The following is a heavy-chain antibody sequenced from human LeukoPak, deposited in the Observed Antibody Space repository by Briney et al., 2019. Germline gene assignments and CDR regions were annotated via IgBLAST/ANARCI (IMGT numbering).Heavy chain of an antibody. Sequence: SETLSLTCTVSGGSISSYYWSWIRQPAGKGLEWIGRIYTSGSTNYNPSLKSRVTMSVDTSKNQFSLKLSSVTAADTAVYYCARDRLQLVRSNWFDPWGQGTLVTVSS. D-gene: IGHD6-6*01. V-gene: IGHV4-4*07. CDR3: ARDRLQLVRSNWFDP. CDR2: IYTSGST. J-gene: IGHJ5*02. CDR1: GGSISSYY.